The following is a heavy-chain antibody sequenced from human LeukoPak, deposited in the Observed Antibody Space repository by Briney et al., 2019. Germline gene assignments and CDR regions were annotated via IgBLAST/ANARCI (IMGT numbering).Heavy chain of an antibody. CDR1: EFTVNNTY. CDR3: AGGLRSGLIDY. J-gene: IGHJ4*02. D-gene: IGHD4-17*01. Sequence: GGSLRLSCAASEFTVNNTYMSWVRQAPGKGLEWVSTIYSAGSTNYADSVKGRFTISRDNSKNTMYLQMNSLRAEDTAVYYCAGGLRSGLIDYWGQGTLVTVSS. V-gene: IGHV3-53*01. CDR2: IYSAGST.